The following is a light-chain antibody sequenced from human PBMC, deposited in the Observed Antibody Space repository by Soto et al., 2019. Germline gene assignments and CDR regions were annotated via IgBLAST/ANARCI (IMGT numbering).Light chain of an antibody. Sequence: DIQMTQSPSALSASVGDRVTITCRASQTISSWLAWYQQKPGEAPRLLIYQASSLETEVPSRFSGSGSGTEFTPTISSLQPDDFATYYCQQYNSYSGTFGQGTKVDIK. V-gene: IGKV1-5*03. J-gene: IGKJ1*01. CDR1: QTISSW. CDR2: QAS. CDR3: QQYNSYSGT.